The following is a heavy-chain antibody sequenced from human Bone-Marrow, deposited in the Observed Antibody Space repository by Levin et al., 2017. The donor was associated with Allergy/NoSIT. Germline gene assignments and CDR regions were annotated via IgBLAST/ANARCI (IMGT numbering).Heavy chain of an antibody. V-gene: IGHV3-23*01. CDR1: GFTFSRYA. J-gene: IGHJ1*01. D-gene: IGHD6-19*01. CDR3: ARWAVEGTIEYFHH. Sequence: PGGSLRLSCAASGFTFSRYAMGWVRQAPGKGLEWVSSISGNGDRTFYADSVKGRFTISRDNSKNTLFLQMNSLRAEDTAVYYCARWAVEGTIEYFHHWGQGTLIIVSS. CDR2: ISGNGDRT.